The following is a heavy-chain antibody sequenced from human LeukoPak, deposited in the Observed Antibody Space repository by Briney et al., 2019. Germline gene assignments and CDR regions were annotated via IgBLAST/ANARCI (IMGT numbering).Heavy chain of an antibody. J-gene: IGHJ6*03. V-gene: IGHV1-18*01. CDR1: GYTFTSYG. D-gene: IGHD2-15*01. CDR3: ARGGFCSGGSCYDYYYYYYMDV. Sequence: ASVKVSCKASGYTFTSYGISWVRQAPGQGLEWMGWISAYNGNTNYAQKLQGRVNMTTDTSTSTAYMELRSLRSDDTAVYYCARGGFCSGGSCYDYYYYYYMDVWGKGTTVTVSS. CDR2: ISAYNGNT.